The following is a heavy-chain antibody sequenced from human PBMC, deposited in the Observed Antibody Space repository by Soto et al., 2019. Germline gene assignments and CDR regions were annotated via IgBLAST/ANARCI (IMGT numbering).Heavy chain of an antibody. J-gene: IGHJ6*02. D-gene: IGHD4-17*01. V-gene: IGHV5-10-1*01. CDR1: GYSFTSYW. Sequence: PGESLKISCKGSGYSFTSYWISWVRQMPGKGLEWMGRIDPSDSYTNYSPSFQGHVTISADKSISTAYLQWSSLKASDTAMYYCARPQTTVVTPDYYGMDVWGQGTTGTVS. CDR3: ARPQTTVVTPDYYGMDV. CDR2: IDPSDSYT.